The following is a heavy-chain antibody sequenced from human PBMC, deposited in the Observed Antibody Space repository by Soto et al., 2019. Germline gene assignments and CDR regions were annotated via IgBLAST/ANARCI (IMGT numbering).Heavy chain of an antibody. V-gene: IGHV3-48*04. CDR2: ISSSSSTI. D-gene: IGHD2-15*01. J-gene: IGHJ4*02. CDR1: GFTFSSYS. Sequence: QLGGSLRLSCAASGFTFSSYSMNWVRQAPGKGLEWVSYISSSSSTIYYADSVKGRFTISRDNAKNSLYLQMNSLRAEDTAVYYCAREDVAGIDYWGQGTLVTVSS. CDR3: AREDVAGIDY.